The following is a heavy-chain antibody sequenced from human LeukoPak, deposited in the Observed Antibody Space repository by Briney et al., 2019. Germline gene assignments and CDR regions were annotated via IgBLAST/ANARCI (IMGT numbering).Heavy chain of an antibody. V-gene: IGHV4-59*01. CDR2: IYYSGST. D-gene: IGHD6-13*01. CDR3: ARDGGSSSYFDY. Sequence: SETLSLTCTVSGGSISSYYWSWIRQPPGKGLEWFGYIYYSGSTNYNPSLKSRVTISVDTSKNQFSLKLSSVTAADTAVYYCARDGGSSSYFDYWGQGTLVTVSS. CDR1: GGSISSYY. J-gene: IGHJ4*02.